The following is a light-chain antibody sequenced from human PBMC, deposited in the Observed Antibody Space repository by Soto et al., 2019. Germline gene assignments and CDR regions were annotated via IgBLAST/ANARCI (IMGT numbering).Light chain of an antibody. CDR1: QDIKNK. CDR2: SAS. V-gene: IGKV1-16*01. CDR3: QQYTGYPQT. Sequence: DIQMTQSPSSLSASVGDRVTITCRAIQDIKNKLTWFQQKPGKAPVSLIFSASILKSGVSSRFSGSGSGTHFTLTISSLQPEDSATYYCQQYTGYPQTFGQGTKVEIQ. J-gene: IGKJ1*01.